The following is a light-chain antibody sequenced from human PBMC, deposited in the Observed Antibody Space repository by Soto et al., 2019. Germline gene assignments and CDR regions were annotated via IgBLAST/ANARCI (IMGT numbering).Light chain of an antibody. Sequence: QSALTQPASVSGSPGQSITISCTGTSSDVGGYNYVSWYQRHPGKAPKLMIYDVSNRPSGVSNRFSGSKSGNTASLTISGLQAEDEADYYCSSYTSSSTLVVFGGGTKLTV. CDR2: DVS. V-gene: IGLV2-14*01. CDR1: SSDVGGYNY. J-gene: IGLJ2*01. CDR3: SSYTSSSTLVV.